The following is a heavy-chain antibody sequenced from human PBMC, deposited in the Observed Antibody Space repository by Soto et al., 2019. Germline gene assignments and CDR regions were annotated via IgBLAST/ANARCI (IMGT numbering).Heavy chain of an antibody. CDR1: GFYFGSFG. CDR3: SADHPHMAMGWPV. V-gene: IGHV1-58*02. Sequence: SVKVSCKASGFYFGSFGIQFLLETRGRGLEWIGWIVVVSGSTNYARQFQGRVAISRDMSSSTAYLDLYDLKSDDTAVYFCSADHPHMAMGWPVWGQGTTVTVSS. CDR2: IVVVSGST. J-gene: IGHJ6*02. D-gene: IGHD1-26*01.